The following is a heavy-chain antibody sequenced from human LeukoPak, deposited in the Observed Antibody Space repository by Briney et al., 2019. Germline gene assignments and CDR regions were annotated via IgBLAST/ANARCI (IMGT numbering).Heavy chain of an antibody. CDR1: GYTFTSYA. V-gene: IGHV1-69*06. D-gene: IGHD3-16*01. Sequence: RASVKVSCKASGYTFTSYAISWVRQAPGQGLEWMGGIIPIFGTANYAQKFQGRVTITADKSTSTAYMELSSLRSEDTAVYYCARTPAVGITFGGVDYWGQGTLVTVSS. CDR2: IIPIFGTA. J-gene: IGHJ4*02. CDR3: ARTPAVGITFGGVDY.